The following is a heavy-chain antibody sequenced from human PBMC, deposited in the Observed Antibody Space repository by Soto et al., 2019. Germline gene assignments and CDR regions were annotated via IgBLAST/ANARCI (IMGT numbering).Heavy chain of an antibody. CDR2: IYHSGST. V-gene: IGHV4-4*02. CDR1: GGSISSSNW. D-gene: IGHD1-26*01. Sequence: SETLSLTCAVSGGSISSSNWWSWVRQPPGKGLEWIGEIYHSGSTNYNPSLKSRVTISVDKSKNQFSLKLSSVTAADTAVDYCARERSIGGATANFDYWGQGTLVTVS. CDR3: ARERSIGGATANFDY. J-gene: IGHJ4*02.